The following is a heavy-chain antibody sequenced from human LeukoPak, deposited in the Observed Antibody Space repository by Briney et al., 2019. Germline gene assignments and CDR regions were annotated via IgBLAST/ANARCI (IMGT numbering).Heavy chain of an antibody. D-gene: IGHD2-2*01. J-gene: IGHJ6*02. V-gene: IGHV4-4*07. CDR1: GGSISSYY. CDR3: AREVGRYCSSTSCLLRYGMDV. CDR2: IYTSGST. Sequence: PSETLSLTCTVSGGSISSYYWSWIRQPAGKGLEWIGRIYTSGSTNYNPSLKSRVTMSVDTSKNQFSLKLSSVTAADTAVYYCAREVGRYCSSTSCLLRYGMDVWGQGTTVTVSS.